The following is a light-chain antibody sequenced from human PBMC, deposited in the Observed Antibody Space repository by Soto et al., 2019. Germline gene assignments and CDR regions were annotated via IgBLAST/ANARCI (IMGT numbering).Light chain of an antibody. Sequence: DIQMTQSPPSLSASVGDRVTITCRASQSISNSLNWYQQKPGKAPKVLISAASSLQSGVPSRFSGSGSGTAFTLTISSVQPEEFATYFCQHSYTAPCTFGQGSKLEIK. CDR1: QSISNS. V-gene: IGKV1-39*01. J-gene: IGKJ2*02. CDR2: AAS. CDR3: QHSYTAPCT.